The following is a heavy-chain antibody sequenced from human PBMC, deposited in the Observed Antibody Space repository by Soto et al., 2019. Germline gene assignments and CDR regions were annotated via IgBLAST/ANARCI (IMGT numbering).Heavy chain of an antibody. D-gene: IGHD6-19*01. V-gene: IGHV1-2*02. CDR3: ASDAVTGTAGLDF. Sequence: ASVKVSCKASGYTFSGFYMHWVRQAPGQGLEWMGWINPNSGGTKSAEKFQGRVTMTRDTSISTAYMELSRLTSDDTAVYYCASDAVTGTAGLDFWGQGTQVTVSS. CDR1: GYTFSGFY. J-gene: IGHJ4*02. CDR2: INPNSGGT.